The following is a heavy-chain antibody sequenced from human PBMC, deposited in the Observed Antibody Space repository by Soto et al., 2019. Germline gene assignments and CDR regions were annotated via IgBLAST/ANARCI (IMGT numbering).Heavy chain of an antibody. D-gene: IGHD6-13*01. Sequence: GGSLRLSCAASGFTFSSYAMHWVRQAPGKGLEWVAVISYDGSNKYYADSVKGRFTISRDNSKNTLYLQMNSLRAEDTAVYYCARDLGGAAAGNLGMDVWGQGTTVT. CDR2: ISYDGSNK. CDR1: GFTFSSYA. CDR3: ARDLGGAAAGNLGMDV. V-gene: IGHV3-30-3*01. J-gene: IGHJ6*02.